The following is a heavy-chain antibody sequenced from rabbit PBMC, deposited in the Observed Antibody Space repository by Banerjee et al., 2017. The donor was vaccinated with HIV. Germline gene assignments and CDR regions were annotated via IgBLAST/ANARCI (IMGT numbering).Heavy chain of an antibody. D-gene: IGHD1-1*01. CDR3: ARDPSSLAYYDL. CDR2: IVTGDGNT. J-gene: IGHJ3*01. V-gene: IGHV1S47*01. Sequence: QEQLEESGGGLVKPEGSLTLTCKASGFDLSNYYMSWVRQAPGKGPEWIACIVTGDGNTYYASWVNGRFTISKSTSLKTVDLKMTSLTAADTATYFCARDPSSLAYYDLWGQGTLVTVS. CDR1: GFDLSNYY.